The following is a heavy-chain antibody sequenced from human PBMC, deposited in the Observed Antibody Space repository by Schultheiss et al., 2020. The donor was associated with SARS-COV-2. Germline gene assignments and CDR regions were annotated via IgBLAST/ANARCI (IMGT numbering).Heavy chain of an antibody. V-gene: IGHV4-39*02. D-gene: IGHD2-21*01. J-gene: IGHJ5*02. CDR1: GGSISSSSYY. CDR2: IYYSGST. CDR3: ARDLLVIATSGFDP. Sequence: SETLSLTCTVSGGSISSSSYYWGWIRQPPGKGLEWIGSIYYSGSTYYNPSLKSRVTISVDTSKNQFSLKLSSVTTADTAVYYCARDLLVIATSGFDPWGQGTLVTVSS.